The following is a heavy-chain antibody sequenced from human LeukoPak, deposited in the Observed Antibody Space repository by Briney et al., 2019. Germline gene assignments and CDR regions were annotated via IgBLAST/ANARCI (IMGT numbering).Heavy chain of an antibody. V-gene: IGHV3-48*03. CDR1: GFTFSSYE. CDR3: ARVGPYSSSLDY. CDR2: ISSSGSTI. J-gene: IGHJ4*02. Sequence: GGSLRLSCAASGFTFSSYEMNWVRQAPGKGLEWVSCISSSGSTIYYADSVKGRFTISRDNAKNSLFLQMNSLRAEDTAVYYCARVGPYSSSLDYWGQGTLVTVSS. D-gene: IGHD6-6*01.